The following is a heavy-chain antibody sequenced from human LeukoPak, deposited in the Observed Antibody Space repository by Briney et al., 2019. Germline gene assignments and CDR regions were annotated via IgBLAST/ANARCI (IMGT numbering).Heavy chain of an antibody. Sequence: SETLSLTCTVSGGSIIDYYWTWIRQPAGKGLEWIGRISTSGSTNYNPSLKSRVTMSVDTSNNQFSLKLNSVTAADTAVYYCARGFGDYGGFDYWGQGTLVTVS. V-gene: IGHV4-4*07. CDR3: ARGFGDYGGFDY. CDR1: GGSIIDYY. CDR2: ISTSGST. J-gene: IGHJ4*02. D-gene: IGHD4-17*01.